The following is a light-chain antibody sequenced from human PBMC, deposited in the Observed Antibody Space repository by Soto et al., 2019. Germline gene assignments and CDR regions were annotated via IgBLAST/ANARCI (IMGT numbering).Light chain of an antibody. J-gene: IGLJ2*01. CDR2: DVS. V-gene: IGLV2-11*01. CDR1: SSDIGGYPY. CDR3: CSYAGSFV. Sequence: QSVLTQPRSVSGSPGQSITISCTGTSSDIGGYPYVSWYQHHPGKAPKLMIYDVSKRPSGVPDSFSGSKSGNTASLTISGLQAEDEAAYYCCSYAGSFVFGGGTKLTVL.